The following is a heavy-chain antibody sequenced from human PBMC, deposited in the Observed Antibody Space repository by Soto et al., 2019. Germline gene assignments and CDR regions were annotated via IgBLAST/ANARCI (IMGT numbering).Heavy chain of an antibody. CDR1: GGTFSTYT. V-gene: IGHV1-69*02. J-gene: IGHJ3*01. Sequence: QVHLEQSGAEVKKPGSSVKVSCKAAGGTFSTYTLIWVRQAPGQGLEWMGRIIPMLTVTNSAQKFQGRVTLTADKSTSTAFMELTRLTSDDTAVYYCSMGSWSAEAFDVWGQGTMVTVSS. CDR2: IIPMLTVT. D-gene: IGHD6-19*01. CDR3: SMGSWSAEAFDV.